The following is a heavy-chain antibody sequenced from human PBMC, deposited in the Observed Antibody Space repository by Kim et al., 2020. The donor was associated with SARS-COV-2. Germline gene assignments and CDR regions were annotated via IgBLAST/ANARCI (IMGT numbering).Heavy chain of an antibody. CDR2: INPNSGDT. V-gene: IGHV1-2*05. CDR1: GYTFTDYY. Sequence: ASVKVSCKTSGYTFTDYYIHWVRQTRGQGLEWMGRINPNSGDTTYAQEFQGRVTMTRDTSITTAYMELTSLRSDDPVVYYFGGEGWDGNWWEGFAFWGQG. CDR3: GGEGWDGNWWEGFAF. D-gene: IGHD1-26*01. J-gene: IGHJ4*02.